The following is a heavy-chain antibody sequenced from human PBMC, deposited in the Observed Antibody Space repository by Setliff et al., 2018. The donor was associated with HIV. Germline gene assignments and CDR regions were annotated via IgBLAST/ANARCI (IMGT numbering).Heavy chain of an antibody. CDR3: ARGIYTGYDHFDY. Sequence: AGGSLRLSCAAPGLTFKNYWIHWVRQAPGKGLVWVSRINADSSSTTYADSVKGRFTISRDNAKNTVYLQMNSLRAEDTAVYYCARGIYTGYDHFDYWGQGTLVTVSS. J-gene: IGHJ4*02. V-gene: IGHV3-74*01. CDR1: GLTFKNYW. D-gene: IGHD5-12*01. CDR2: INADSSST.